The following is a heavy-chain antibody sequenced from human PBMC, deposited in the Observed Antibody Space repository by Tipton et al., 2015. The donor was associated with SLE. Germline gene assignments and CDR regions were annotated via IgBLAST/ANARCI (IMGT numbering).Heavy chain of an antibody. V-gene: IGHV4-59*12. Sequence: TLSLTCTVSGGSISSYYWSWIRQPPGKGLEWIGYIYYSGSTNYNPSLKSRVTISVDTSKNQFSLKLSSVTAADTAVYYCARVGYGDYQSAFDIWGQGTMVTVSS. CDR3: ARVGYGDYQSAFDI. CDR2: IYYSGST. D-gene: IGHD4-17*01. J-gene: IGHJ3*02. CDR1: GGSISSYY.